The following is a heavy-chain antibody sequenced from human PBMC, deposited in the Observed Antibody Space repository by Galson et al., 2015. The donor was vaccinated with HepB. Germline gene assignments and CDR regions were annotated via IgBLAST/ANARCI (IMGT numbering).Heavy chain of an antibody. V-gene: IGHV1-69*13. J-gene: IGHJ6*02. CDR1: GGTFSSYA. D-gene: IGHD2-21*02. CDR2: IIPIFGTA. CDR3: ARGEDYCGGDCYSTQNRDYYYYYGMDV. Sequence: SVKVSCKASGGTFSSYAISWVRQAPGQGLEWMGGIIPIFGTANYAQKFQGRVTITADESTSTAYMALSSLRSEDTAVYYCARGEDYCGGDCYSTQNRDYYYYYGMDVWGQGTTVTVSS.